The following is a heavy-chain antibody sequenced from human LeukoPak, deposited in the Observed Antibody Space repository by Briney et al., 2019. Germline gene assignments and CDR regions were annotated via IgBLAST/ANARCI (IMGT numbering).Heavy chain of an antibody. CDR3: ARTTDRGSPAYSDY. D-gene: IGHD3-16*01. V-gene: IGHV4-59*12. Sequence: PSETLSLTCTVSGGSISSYYWSWIRQPPGQGLEWIGYMSYIGITNYNPSLKSRVTISVDRSKNQVSLKLTSLTAADTAVYYCARTTDRGSPAYSDYWGQGTLVTVSS. J-gene: IGHJ4*02. CDR2: MSYIGIT. CDR1: GGSISSYY.